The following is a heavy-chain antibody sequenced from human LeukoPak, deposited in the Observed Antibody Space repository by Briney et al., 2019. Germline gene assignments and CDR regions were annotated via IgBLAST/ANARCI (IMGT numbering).Heavy chain of an antibody. CDR2: IYYSGST. V-gene: IGHV4-59*12. CDR1: GGSISSYY. CDR3: ASLITVGDPDYYGSGSMDV. J-gene: IGHJ6*02. D-gene: IGHD3-10*01. Sequence: SSETLSLTCTVSGGSISSYYWSWIRQPPGKGLEWIGYIYYSGSTNYNPSLKSRVTISVDTSKNQFSLKLSSVTAADTAVYYCASLITVGDPDYYGSGSMDVWGQGTTVTVSS.